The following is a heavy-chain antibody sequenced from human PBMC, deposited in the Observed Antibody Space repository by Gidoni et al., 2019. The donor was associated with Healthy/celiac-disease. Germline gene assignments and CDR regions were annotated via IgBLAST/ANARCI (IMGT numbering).Heavy chain of an antibody. CDR1: GFTFISAA. CDR2: ISGSGGST. D-gene: IGHD5-18*01. V-gene: IGHV3-23*01. CDR3: AKDDRGYSYGSFLFDY. Sequence: EVQLLESGGGLVQPGGSLRLSCAPSGFTFISAAMSWVRQAPVKGVEWVSGISGSGGSTYYADSVKGRFTISRDNSKNTLYLQMNSLRAEDTAVYYCAKDDRGYSYGSFLFDYWGQGTLVTVSS. J-gene: IGHJ4*02.